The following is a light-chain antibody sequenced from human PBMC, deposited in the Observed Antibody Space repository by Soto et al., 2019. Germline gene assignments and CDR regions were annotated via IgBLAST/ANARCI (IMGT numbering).Light chain of an antibody. CDR3: QHRSNWPPG. Sequence: EIVLTQSPATLSLSPGERATLSCRASQSVNSHLGWYQQKPGQVPRLLIYDTSNRATGIPARFSGSGSGTDFTLTITTLAPEEFAVYYCQHRSNWPPGFGQGTRLEIK. CDR2: DTS. J-gene: IGKJ5*01. CDR1: QSVNSH. V-gene: IGKV3-11*01.